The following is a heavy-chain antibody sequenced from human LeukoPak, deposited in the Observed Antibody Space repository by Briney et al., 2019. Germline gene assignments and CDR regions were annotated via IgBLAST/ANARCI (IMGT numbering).Heavy chain of an antibody. Sequence: SETLSHTCTVSGGSVSGYYWSWIRQPPGKGLEWIGYIYYSGSTTYSPSLNGRVTISVDTSKNQFSLELSSVAAADTAVYYCAGRVGGGPYCGGDCYSSSLGYWGQGTLVTVSS. J-gene: IGHJ4*02. CDR3: AGRVGGGPYCGGDCYSSSLGY. V-gene: IGHV4-59*08. CDR2: IYYSGST. CDR1: GGSVSGYY. D-gene: IGHD2-21*02.